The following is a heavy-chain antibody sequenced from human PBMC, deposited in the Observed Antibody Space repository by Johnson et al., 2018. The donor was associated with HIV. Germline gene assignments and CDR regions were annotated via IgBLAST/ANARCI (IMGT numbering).Heavy chain of an antibody. CDR1: GLTVSNIY. J-gene: IGHJ3*02. D-gene: IGHD1-1*01. CDR3: ATSTASDALDI. CDR2: IYSGGNT. V-gene: IGHV3-53*01. Sequence: VQLVESGGGLMKPGGSLRLSCAASGLTVSNIYMSWVRQAPGKGLEWVSVIYSGGNTYYADSVKGRFTLSRDTSKNTVFLQMNSLRAEDTAVYYCATSTASDALDIWGQGTMVTVSS.